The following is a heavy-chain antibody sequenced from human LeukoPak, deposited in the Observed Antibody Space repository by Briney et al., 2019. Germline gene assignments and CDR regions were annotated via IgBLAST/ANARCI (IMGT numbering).Heavy chain of an antibody. CDR2: INSDGSST. J-gene: IGHJ5*02. V-gene: IGHV3-74*01. Sequence: HPGGSLRLSCAASGFTFSSYWMHWVRQAPGKGLVWVSRINSDGSSTSYADSVKGRFTISRDNAKNTLYLQMNSLRAEDTAVYYCARDLTIFGNHNWFDPWGQGTLVTVSS. CDR3: ARDLTIFGNHNWFDP. CDR1: GFTFSSYW. D-gene: IGHD3-3*01.